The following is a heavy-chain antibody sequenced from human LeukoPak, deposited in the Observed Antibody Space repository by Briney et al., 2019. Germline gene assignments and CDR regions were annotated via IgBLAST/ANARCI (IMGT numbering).Heavy chain of an antibody. CDR2: INPSSGGT. V-gene: IGHV1-2*02. CDR3: ARSCSGGSCYSVLKYYYYYMDV. J-gene: IGHJ6*03. D-gene: IGHD2-15*01. CDR1: GYTFTGYY. Sequence: GASVKVSCKASGYTFTGYYMHWVRQAPGQGLEWMGWINPSSGGTNYAQKFQGRVTMTTDTSTSTAYMELRSLRSDDTAVYYCARSCSGGSCYSVLKYYYYYMDVWGKGTTVTVSS.